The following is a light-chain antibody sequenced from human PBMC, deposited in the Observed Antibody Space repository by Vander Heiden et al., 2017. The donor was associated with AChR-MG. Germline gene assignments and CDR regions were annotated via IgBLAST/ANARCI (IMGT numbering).Light chain of an antibody. CDR1: SLRSYY. CDR3: NSWDTSANRVV. CDR2: GKN. V-gene: IGLV3-19*01. J-gene: IGLJ2*01. Sequence: SSELIQDPAVSVALGQTVRITCHGDSLRSYYASGYQQEPGQAPVLVISGKNNRPSGIPDRFSGSSSGTTASLTITGAQAEDEADYYCNSWDTSANRVVFGGGTRLTVL.